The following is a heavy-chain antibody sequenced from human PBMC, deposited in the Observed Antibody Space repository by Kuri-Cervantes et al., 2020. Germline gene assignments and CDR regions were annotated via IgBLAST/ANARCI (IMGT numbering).Heavy chain of an antibody. CDR1: GFTFSDYD. V-gene: IGHV3-11*01. CDR3: AKGRSSSWYYRRGFDY. D-gene: IGHD6-13*01. Sequence: GGSLRLSCAASGFTFSDYDMSWIGQAPGKGLEGVSFISSSGSTIYSADSVKGRFTTSRDNAKNSLYLQMNSMRAEDTAVNYCAKGRSSSWYYRRGFDYWGQGTLVTVSS. CDR2: ISSSGSTI. J-gene: IGHJ4*02.